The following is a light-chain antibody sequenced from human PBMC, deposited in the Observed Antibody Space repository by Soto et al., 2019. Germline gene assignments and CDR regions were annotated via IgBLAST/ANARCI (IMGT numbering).Light chain of an antibody. CDR2: DAS. Sequence: EIVLTQSPATLSLSPGERATLSCRASQSVRSYLAWYQLKPGQAPRLLIYDASNRATGIPARFSGSGSGTDFTLTISSLEPEDFAVYYCQQRSNWPPWTFGQGTKVEIK. CDR3: QQRSNWPPWT. CDR1: QSVRSY. V-gene: IGKV3-11*01. J-gene: IGKJ1*01.